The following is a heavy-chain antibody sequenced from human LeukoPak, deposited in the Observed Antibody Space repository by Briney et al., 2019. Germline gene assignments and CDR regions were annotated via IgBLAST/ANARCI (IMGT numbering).Heavy chain of an antibody. D-gene: IGHD3-22*01. CDR2: IYYNGRT. J-gene: IGHJ3*02. V-gene: IGHV4-59*01. CDR3: ARPLRYYDSSGYHDAFDI. CDR1: GGSISSYY. Sequence: SETLSLTCTVSGGSISSYYWSWIRQPPGKGLEWIGYIYYNGRTNYNPSLKSRLTISIDTSKNQFSLKLSSVTAADTAVYYCARPLRYYDSSGYHDAFDIWGHGTMVTVSS.